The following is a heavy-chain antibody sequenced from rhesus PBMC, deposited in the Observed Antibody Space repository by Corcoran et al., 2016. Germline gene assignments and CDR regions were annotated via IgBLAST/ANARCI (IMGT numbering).Heavy chain of an antibody. CDR1: GGSISDSYR. Sequence: VQLQESGPGVVKPSETLSLTCAVSGGSISDSYRWSWIRQPPGKGLEWIGYIYGSSTSTNYNPSLKSRVTISKDTSKNQFSLKLSSVTAADTAVYYCARDSYYNFWTGYYTLDYWGQGVLVTVSS. CDR3: ARDSYYNFWTGYYTLDY. J-gene: IGHJ4*01. CDR2: IYGSSTST. V-gene: IGHV4S10*01. D-gene: IGHD3-3*01.